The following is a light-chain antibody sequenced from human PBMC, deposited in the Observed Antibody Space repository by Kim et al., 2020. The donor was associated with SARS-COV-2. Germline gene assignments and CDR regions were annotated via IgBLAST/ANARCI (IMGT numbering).Light chain of an antibody. CDR2: AAS. CDR1: QSISSY. Sequence: SPLSASVGDRVTITCRASQSISSYLNWYQQKPGKAPNLLIYAASTLQSGVPSRFSGSGYGTDFTLTISSLQPEDFASYYCQHSWTFGQGTKVDIK. V-gene: IGKV1-39*01. J-gene: IGKJ1*01. CDR3: QHSWT.